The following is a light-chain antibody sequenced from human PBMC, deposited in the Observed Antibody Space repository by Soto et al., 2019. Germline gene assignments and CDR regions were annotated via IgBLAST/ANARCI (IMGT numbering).Light chain of an antibody. Sequence: QSALTQPPSASGSPGQSVTISCTGTSSDVGDNKYVSWYQQQPGKAPKVIICEISERPSGVPDRFSGSKSGNTASLTVSGLRAEDEADYYCSSYAGSNNFRVFGGGTKLTVL. J-gene: IGLJ2*01. V-gene: IGLV2-8*01. CDR2: EIS. CDR3: SSYAGSNNFRV. CDR1: SSDVGDNKY.